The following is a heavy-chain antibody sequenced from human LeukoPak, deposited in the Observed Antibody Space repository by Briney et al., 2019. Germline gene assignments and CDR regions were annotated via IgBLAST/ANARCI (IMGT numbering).Heavy chain of an antibody. D-gene: IGHD6-13*01. J-gene: IGHJ4*02. Sequence: GGSLRLSCAASGFTFSTYAMHWVRQAPGKGLEWVAAISYDGSKKHYADSVKGRFTISRDNSKNTLYLQMNSLRGEDTAVYYCPRDLLPAAGEYYFDYWGQGTLVTVSS. V-gene: IGHV3-30*04. CDR1: GFTFSTYA. CDR2: ISYDGSKK. CDR3: PRDLLPAAGEYYFDY.